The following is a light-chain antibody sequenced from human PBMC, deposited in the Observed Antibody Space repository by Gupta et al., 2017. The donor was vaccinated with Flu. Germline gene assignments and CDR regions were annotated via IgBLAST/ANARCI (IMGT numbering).Light chain of an antibody. V-gene: IGKV2-30*02. J-gene: IGKJ1*01. CDR3: REWEHWPTT. Sequence: VTLAQPASSSCSASHRCGHSDGDKYLVRFQQMPGQAPRRLIYKGSNPGFGVPDRFSDRGSGTDFTLEISTVEADDVGLYSSREWEHWPTTFGQGTKVEIK. CDR2: KGS. CDR1: HRCGHSDGDKY.